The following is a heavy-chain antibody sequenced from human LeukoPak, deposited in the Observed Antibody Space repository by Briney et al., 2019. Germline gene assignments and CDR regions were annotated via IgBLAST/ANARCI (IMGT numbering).Heavy chain of an antibody. CDR2: INPSGGTT. V-gene: IGHV1-46*01. CDR3: ARDLPIISAAGTDYYGMDV. D-gene: IGHD3-10*01. CDR1: GGTFSSYA. J-gene: IGHJ6*02. Sequence: ASVKVSCKASGGTFSSYAISWVRQAPGQGLEWMGIINPSGGTTSYAQKFQGRVTMTRDTSTSTVYMELSSLRSEDTAVYYCARDLPIISAAGTDYYGMDVWGQGTTVTVSS.